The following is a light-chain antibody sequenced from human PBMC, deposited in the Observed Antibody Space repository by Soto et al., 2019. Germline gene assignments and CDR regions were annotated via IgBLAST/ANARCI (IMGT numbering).Light chain of an antibody. J-gene: IGLJ1*01. CDR2: GNN. V-gene: IGLV1-40*01. CDR3: QSFDSRVFEEV. Sequence: QSVLTQPPSVSGAPGQRVTISCTGSSSNLGANYDVHWYQQQLPGTAPKLLIYGNNNRPSGAPDRFSGSKSGSSASLAITGLQAEDEADYYCQSFDSRVFEEVVGTGTQLTVL. CDR1: SSNLGANYD.